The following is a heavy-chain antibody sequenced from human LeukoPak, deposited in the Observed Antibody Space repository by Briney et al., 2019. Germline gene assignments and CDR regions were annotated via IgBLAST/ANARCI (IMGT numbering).Heavy chain of an antibody. Sequence: GGSLRLSCAASGFTFSNYAMSWVRQAPGKGLEWISGITARADSTYYADSVKGRVTISRDNSKNTLFLQLNSLRAEDAAVYYCAKTYMWSIDAFHIWGQGTMVTVSS. J-gene: IGHJ3*02. CDR2: ITARADST. V-gene: IGHV3-23*01. CDR3: AKTYMWSIDAFHI. CDR1: GFTFSNYA. D-gene: IGHD2-8*02.